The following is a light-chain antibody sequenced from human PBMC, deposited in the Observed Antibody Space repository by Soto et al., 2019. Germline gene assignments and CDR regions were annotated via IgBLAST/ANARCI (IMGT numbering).Light chain of an antibody. CDR1: QSVGSRS. V-gene: IGKV3-20*01. J-gene: IGKJ4*01. Sequence: EIVLTQSPGTLSLSPGERAPLSGRASQSVGSRSLAWYQQRPGQAHRLLSYGTSSRATGIPDRFSGSGSGTDFTLTISSLQPEAFATYYCQQSYSTPRVTFGGGTKVDIK. CDR3: QQSYSTPRVT. CDR2: GTS.